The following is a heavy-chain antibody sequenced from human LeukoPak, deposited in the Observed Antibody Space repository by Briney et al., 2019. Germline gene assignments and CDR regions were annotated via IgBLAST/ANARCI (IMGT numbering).Heavy chain of an antibody. CDR2: ISYDGSRK. CDR3: AKGGGYRYGEPTYFYMDV. D-gene: IGHD5-18*01. Sequence: GGSLRLSCAATGFTFSDFGMHWVRQAPGKGLEWVAVISYDGSRKYYAGSVNGRFTISRDNSKNTLSLQMTSLRIEDTAVYYCAKGGGYRYGEPTYFYMDVWGKGTTVTVSS. CDR1: GFTFSDFG. J-gene: IGHJ6*03. V-gene: IGHV3-30*18.